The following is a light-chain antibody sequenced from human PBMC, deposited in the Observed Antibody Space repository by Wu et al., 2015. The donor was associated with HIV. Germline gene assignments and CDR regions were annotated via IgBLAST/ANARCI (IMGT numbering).Light chain of an antibody. CDR1: QSISSG. V-gene: IGKV1-5*03. CDR3: LYYNNYWT. J-gene: IGKJ1*01. Sequence: DIQMTQSPSTLSASVGDTVTITCRASQSISSGLAWYQQNPGTAPKLLIHKASILEDGVPSRFSGSGSGTEFTLTINGLQPDDFATYHCLYYNNYWTFGQGTKVEVK. CDR2: KAS.